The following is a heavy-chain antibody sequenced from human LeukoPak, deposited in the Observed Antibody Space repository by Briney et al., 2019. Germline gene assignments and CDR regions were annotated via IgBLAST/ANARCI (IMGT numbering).Heavy chain of an antibody. CDR2: ISYDGSNT. V-gene: IGHV3-30*18. J-gene: IGHJ4*02. CDR3: AKDLEDYYGSGSYDY. CDR1: GFTFNNYG. Sequence: GGSLRLSCAASGFTFNNYGMHWVRQAPGKGLESVAMISYDGSNTYYADSVKGRFTISRDNSKNTLYLQMNSLRAEDTAVYYCAKDLEDYYGSGSYDYWGQGTLVTVSS. D-gene: IGHD3-10*01.